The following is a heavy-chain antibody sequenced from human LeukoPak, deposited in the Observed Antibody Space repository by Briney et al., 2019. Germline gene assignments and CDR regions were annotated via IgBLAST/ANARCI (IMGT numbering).Heavy chain of an antibody. Sequence: SETLSLTCAVYGGSFSGYYWSWIRQPPGKGLEWIGEINHSGSTNYNPSLKSRVTISVDTSKNQFSLKLSSVTAADTAVYYCARANYYDSSGYLCETFDHWGQGTLVTVSS. D-gene: IGHD3-22*01. CDR1: GGSFSGYY. CDR2: INHSGST. V-gene: IGHV4-34*01. J-gene: IGHJ4*02. CDR3: ARANYYDSSGYLCETFDH.